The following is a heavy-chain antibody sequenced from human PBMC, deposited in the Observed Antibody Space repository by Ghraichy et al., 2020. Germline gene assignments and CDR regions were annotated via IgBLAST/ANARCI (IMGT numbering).Heavy chain of an antibody. D-gene: IGHD6-19*01. CDR3: ARVSTTACSGWYDSFDF. Sequence: QTLSLTCTFSGFSLSTSGMCVSWVRQPPGKTLEWLARIDWDDDKYFSTSLKTRLTISKDTSKNQVVLTMTNMDPVDTATYYCARVSTTACSGWYDSFDFWGQGTLVTVSS. CDR1: GFSLSTSGMC. V-gene: IGHV2-70*11. CDR2: IDWDDDK. J-gene: IGHJ4*02.